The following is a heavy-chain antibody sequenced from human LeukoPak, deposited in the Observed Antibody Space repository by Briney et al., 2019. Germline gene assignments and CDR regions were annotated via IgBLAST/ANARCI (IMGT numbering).Heavy chain of an antibody. Sequence: GGSLRLSCAASGFTFSSYAMSWVRQPPGKGLEWVSAICGSGGSTYYADSVKGRFTIYRDNSKNTLYLQMNSLRAEDTAVYYCAKDSAPTIVVVPAAWFDPWGQGTLVTVSS. J-gene: IGHJ5*02. V-gene: IGHV3-23*01. CDR2: ICGSGGST. D-gene: IGHD2-2*01. CDR1: GFTFSSYA. CDR3: AKDSAPTIVVVPAAWFDP.